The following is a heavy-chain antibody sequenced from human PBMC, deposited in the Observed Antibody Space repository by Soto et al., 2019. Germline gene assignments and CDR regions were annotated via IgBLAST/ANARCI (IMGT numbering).Heavy chain of an antibody. Sequence: SSETLSLTCSVSGYSVTSSGYYWAWIRQPPGKGLEWIGSMFYSGLTYYNPSLKSRVTLSVDTSKNQFSVRLNSVTAADTAVYYCAPLSVSLSGPYGIHVWGQGTTGT. V-gene: IGHV4-39*01. D-gene: IGHD2-15*01. CDR2: MFYSGLT. CDR1: GYSVTSSGYY. CDR3: APLSVSLSGPYGIHV. J-gene: IGHJ6*02.